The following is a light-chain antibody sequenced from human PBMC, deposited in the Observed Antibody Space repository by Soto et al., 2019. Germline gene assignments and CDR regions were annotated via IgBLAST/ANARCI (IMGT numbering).Light chain of an antibody. CDR2: KAS. V-gene: IGKV1-5*03. CDR3: QQYNSNSYT. CDR1: QSISSW. Sequence: DVPMTQSPSTLSASVGDRVTITCRASQSISSWLAWYQQKAGKAPKLLIYKASTLETGVPSRFSGSGSGTEFTLTISSLQPDDFASYYCQQYNSNSYTFGQGTKLEIK. J-gene: IGKJ2*01.